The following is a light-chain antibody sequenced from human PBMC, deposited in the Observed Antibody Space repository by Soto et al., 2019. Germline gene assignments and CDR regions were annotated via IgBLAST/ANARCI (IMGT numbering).Light chain of an antibody. CDR2: GAS. Sequence: EIVMTQSPTTLSVSPGERAALSCGARQRVRSNLAWYQQKPGQAPRLLLYGASTRATGIPARFSGSGSGTEFTFTISSLQSEDFAVYYCQQYNDWAPTFGQGTKLDIK. CDR3: QQYNDWAPT. J-gene: IGKJ1*01. CDR1: QRVRSN. V-gene: IGKV3-15*01.